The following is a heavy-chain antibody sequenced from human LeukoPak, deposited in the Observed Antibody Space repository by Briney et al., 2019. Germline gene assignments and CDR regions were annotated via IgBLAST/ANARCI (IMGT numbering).Heavy chain of an antibody. CDR1: GGSISGYY. V-gene: IGHV4-4*07. J-gene: IGHJ4*02. Sequence: SETLSLTCTVSGGSISGYYWSWIRQPAGLGLEWIGRISTSGSTHYSPSLKSRVTISVDTSKNQFSLKLSSVTAADTAVYYCARDAPPMGYFDYWGQGTLVTVSS. CDR3: ARDAPPMGYFDY. CDR2: ISTSGST. D-gene: IGHD1-26*01.